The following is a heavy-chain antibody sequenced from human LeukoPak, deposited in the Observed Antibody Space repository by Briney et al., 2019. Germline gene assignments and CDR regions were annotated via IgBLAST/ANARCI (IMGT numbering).Heavy chain of an antibody. Sequence: GGSLRLSCAASGFTFSSYGMSWVRQAPGKGLEWVSAISGSGGSTYYADSVKGRFTISRDNSKNTLYLQMNSLRAEDTAVYYCAKCSGSYYPHYYMDVWGKGTTVTISS. D-gene: IGHD1-26*01. CDR3: AKCSGSYYPHYYMDV. CDR1: GFTFSSYG. V-gene: IGHV3-23*01. J-gene: IGHJ6*03. CDR2: ISGSGGST.